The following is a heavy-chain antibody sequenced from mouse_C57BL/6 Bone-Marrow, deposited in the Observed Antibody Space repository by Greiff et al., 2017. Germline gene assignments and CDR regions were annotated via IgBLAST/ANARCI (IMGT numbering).Heavy chain of an antibody. CDR2: INSDGGST. V-gene: IGHV5-2*01. J-gene: IGHJ4*01. CDR3: ARHIRGYAMDY. CDR1: EYEFPSYD. Sequence: EVKLVESGGGLVQPGESLKLSCESNEYEFPSYDMSWVRKTPEKRLELVAAINSDGGSTYYPDTMERRFIVARDNTKKTLYLQMSSLRSEDTALDYCARHIRGYAMDYWGQGTSVTVSS. D-gene: IGHD1-1*01.